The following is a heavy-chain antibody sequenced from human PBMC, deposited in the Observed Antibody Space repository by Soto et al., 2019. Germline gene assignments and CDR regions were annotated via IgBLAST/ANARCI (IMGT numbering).Heavy chain of an antibody. V-gene: IGHV3-30-3*01. CDR3: ARDRVAAAGTRSLYYYYGTDV. CDR1: GFTFSSYA. Sequence: VGPLRLSCAASGFTFSSYAMHGVRQAPGKGLKWVAVISYDGSNKYYADSVKGRFTISRDNSKNTLYLQMNSLRAEDTAVYYCARDRVAAAGTRSLYYYYGTDVWGQGTTVTVSS. J-gene: IGHJ6*02. CDR2: ISYDGSNK. D-gene: IGHD6-13*01.